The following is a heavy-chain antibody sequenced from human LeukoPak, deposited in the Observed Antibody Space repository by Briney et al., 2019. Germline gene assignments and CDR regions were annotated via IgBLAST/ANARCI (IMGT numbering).Heavy chain of an antibody. V-gene: IGHV1-69*04. J-gene: IGHJ4*02. D-gene: IGHD6-13*01. CDR1: GGFSNYA. CDR2: IIPILGIA. CDR3: ARRGAAAWFDYFDY. Sequence: SVKVSCKASGGFSNYAINWVRQAPGQGLEWMGRIIPILGIANYAQKFQGRVTITTDESTSTAYMELSSLRSEDTAVYYCARRGAAAWFDYFDYWGQGTLVTVSS.